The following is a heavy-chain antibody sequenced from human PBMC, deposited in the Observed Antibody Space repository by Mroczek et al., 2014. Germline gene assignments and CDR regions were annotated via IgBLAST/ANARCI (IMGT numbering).Heavy chain of an antibody. Sequence: VQLVQSGGGVVQPGRSLRLSCAASGFTFSSYAMHWVRQAPGKGLEWVAVISYDGSNKYYADSVKGRFTISRDNSKNTLYLQMNSLRAEDTAVYYCARVYGDYETLPPNDAFDIWGQGTMVTVSS. J-gene: IGHJ3*02. CDR3: ARVYGDYETLPPNDAFDI. CDR1: GFTFSSYA. CDR2: ISYDGSNK. D-gene: IGHD4-17*01. V-gene: IGHV3-30-3*01.